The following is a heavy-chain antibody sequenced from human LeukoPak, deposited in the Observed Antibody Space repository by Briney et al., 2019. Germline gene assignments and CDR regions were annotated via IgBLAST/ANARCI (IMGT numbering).Heavy chain of an antibody. D-gene: IGHD6-13*01. CDR2: INSNSAGT. Sequence: ASVKVSCKASGYTFTDYYLHWVRQAPGQGLQWMGWINSNSAGTNYAQKFQGRATLTRDTSINTAYMELGSLTSDDTAIYYCARMSAGGTVIDNWGQGTLVTVSS. V-gene: IGHV1-2*02. CDR3: ARMSAGGTVIDN. CDR1: GYTFTDYY. J-gene: IGHJ4*02.